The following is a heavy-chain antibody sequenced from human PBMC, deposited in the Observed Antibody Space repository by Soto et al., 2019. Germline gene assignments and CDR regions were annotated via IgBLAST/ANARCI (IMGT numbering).Heavy chain of an antibody. CDR1: GYSFSFYW. CDR3: ATAYVYDFENSNYYRDAFDI. J-gene: IGHJ3*02. CDR2: MYPDNSDI. V-gene: IGHV5-51*01. D-gene: IGHD3-22*01. Sequence: GESLKISCKASGYSFSFYWIGWVRQMPGKGLEWMAIMYPDNSDIRYSPSFEAHVTISADKSTSTAFLQWSSLKASDTAMYYCATAYVYDFENSNYYRDAFDIWGQGTLVTVSS.